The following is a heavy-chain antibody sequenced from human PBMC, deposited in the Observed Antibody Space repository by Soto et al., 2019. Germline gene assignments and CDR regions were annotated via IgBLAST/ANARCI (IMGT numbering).Heavy chain of an antibody. D-gene: IGHD5-18*01. V-gene: IGHV3-30*18. J-gene: IGHJ6*02. CDR2: ISYDGSNK. CDR3: AKWDTHGIIPPTVGGNYYYYDMDV. CDR1: GFTFSSYG. Sequence: SLILSCAASGFTFSSYGMHWVRQAPGKGLEWVAVISYDGSNKYYADSVKGRVTVSRDNSKNTLYLQIHSLRAEDTATFFCAKWDTHGIIPPTVGGNYYYYDMDVWGRGTTVTVSS.